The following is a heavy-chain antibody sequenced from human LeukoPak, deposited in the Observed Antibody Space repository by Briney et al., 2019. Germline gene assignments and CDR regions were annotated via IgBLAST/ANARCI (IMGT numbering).Heavy chain of an antibody. V-gene: IGHV1-69*13. CDR3: ARGNYYDSSGYDY. CDR1: GGTSSSYA. CDR2: IIPIFGTT. J-gene: IGHJ4*02. Sequence: SVKVSCKASGGTSSSYAISWVRQAPGQGLEWMAGIIPIFGTTIYAQNFQGRVTITADEPTSTAYMELSSLRSEDTAVYYCARGNYYDSSGYDYWGQGTLVTVSS. D-gene: IGHD3-22*01.